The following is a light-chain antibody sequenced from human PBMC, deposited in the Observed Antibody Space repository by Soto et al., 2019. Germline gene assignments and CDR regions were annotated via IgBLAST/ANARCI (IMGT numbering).Light chain of an antibody. Sequence: QSALTQPPSASGSPGQSVTISCTGTLSDVGGRDFVSWYRQDPGKAPKLMIYDNNKRPSGIPDRFSGSKSGTSATLGITGLQTGDEADYYCGTWDSSLSAAFGTGTKLTVL. V-gene: IGLV1-51*01. J-gene: IGLJ1*01. CDR3: GTWDSSLSAA. CDR2: DNN. CDR1: LSDVGGRDF.